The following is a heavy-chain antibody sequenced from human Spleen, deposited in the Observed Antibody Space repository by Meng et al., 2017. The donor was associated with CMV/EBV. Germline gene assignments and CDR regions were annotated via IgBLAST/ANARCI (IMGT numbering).Heavy chain of an antibody. D-gene: IGHD7-27*01. J-gene: IGHJ6*02. Sequence: GESLKISCVASGFSFSNYSMNWVRQAPGRGLEWVSPISRSSTYIYSTDSVKGRFTISRDNAKNSLYLQMNSLRAGDTAVYYCARPTGVDGMDVWGQGTTVTVSS. CDR2: ISRSSTYI. CDR3: ARPTGVDGMDV. CDR1: GFSFSNYS. V-gene: IGHV3-21*01.